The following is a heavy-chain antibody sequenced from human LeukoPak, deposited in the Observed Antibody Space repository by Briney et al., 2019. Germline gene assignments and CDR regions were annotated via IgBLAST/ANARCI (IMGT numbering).Heavy chain of an antibody. Sequence: MNPNSGDTGYAHKFQGRVTMTRNNSISTAYMELGSLTSDDTAVFYCARTGMGGNVWMDSWGQGTLVTVSS. CDR3: ARTGMGGNVWMDS. J-gene: IGHJ5*01. D-gene: IGHD1-26*01. CDR2: MNPNSGDT. V-gene: IGHV1-8*01.